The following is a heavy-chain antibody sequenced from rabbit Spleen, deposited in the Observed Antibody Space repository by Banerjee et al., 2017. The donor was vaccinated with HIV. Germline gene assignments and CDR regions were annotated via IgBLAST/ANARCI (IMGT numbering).Heavy chain of an antibody. CDR1: GFSFSNVYY. Sequence: QEQLVESGGGLVQPEGSLTLTCTASGFSFSNVYYVCWVRQAPGKGLEWVACIDADDNSGVYYASWAKGRFTISKTSSTTVTLQMTILTAADTATYFCARHSGISPYYYFDLWGPGTLVTVS. CDR2: IDADDNSGV. J-gene: IGHJ4*01. V-gene: IGHV1S45*01. CDR3: ARHSGISPYYYFDL. D-gene: IGHD8-1*01.